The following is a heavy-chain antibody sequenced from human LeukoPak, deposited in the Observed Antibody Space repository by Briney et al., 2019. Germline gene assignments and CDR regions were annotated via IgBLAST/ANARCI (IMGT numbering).Heavy chain of an antibody. V-gene: IGHV3-30-3*01. D-gene: IGHD3-3*01. Sequence: PGGSVRLPHAASGFTLHHYSLHGVRQAPPKGLEGVAVISYDGSSQPYPDSAKGRFTNSRDNSKNILHRQMNTLRGEDTAVYLCASTSSRGWSTGDNGFDPWGQGTLVTVSS. CDR3: ASTSSRGWSTGDNGFDP. J-gene: IGHJ5*02. CDR2: ISYDGSSQ. CDR1: GFTLHHYS.